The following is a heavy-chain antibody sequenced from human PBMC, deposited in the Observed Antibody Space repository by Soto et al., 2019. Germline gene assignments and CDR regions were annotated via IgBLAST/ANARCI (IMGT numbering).Heavy chain of an antibody. Sequence: SETLSLTCTVSGSSISSSSYYWGWIRQPPGKGLEWIGSIYYSGSTYYNPSLKSRVTISVDTSKNQFSLKLSSVTAADTAVYYCARHYCSSTSCPWGYYYYGMDVWGQGTTVTVSS. D-gene: IGHD2-2*01. J-gene: IGHJ6*02. CDR3: ARHYCSSTSCPWGYYYYGMDV. V-gene: IGHV4-39*01. CDR1: GSSISSSSYY. CDR2: IYYSGST.